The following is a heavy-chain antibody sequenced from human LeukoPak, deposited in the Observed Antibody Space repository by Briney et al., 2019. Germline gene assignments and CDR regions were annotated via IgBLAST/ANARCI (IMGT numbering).Heavy chain of an antibody. CDR1: GGSLSGYY. CDR3: VRQPYSSGAYYFDY. Sequence: SETLSLTCIVSGGSLSGYYWSWIRQPPGEGLEWIGYIFYTGSSKYKPSLKSRVTMSVDTSKNQFSLNLSSVTAADTAVYYCVRQPYSSGAYYFDYWGQGTLVTVSS. J-gene: IGHJ4*02. CDR2: IFYTGSS. V-gene: IGHV4-59*08. D-gene: IGHD3-22*01.